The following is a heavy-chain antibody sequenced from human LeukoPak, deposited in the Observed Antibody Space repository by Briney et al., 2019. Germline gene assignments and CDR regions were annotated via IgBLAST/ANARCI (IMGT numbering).Heavy chain of an antibody. CDR1: GFTFSSYG. Sequence: GGSLRLSCAASGFTFSSYGMHWVRQAPGKGLEWVAVIWYDGSNKYYADSVKGRFTISRDNSKNTLYLQMNSLRAEDTAVYYCARGPQSYSSSDYFDYWGQGTRVTVSS. CDR3: ARGPQSYSSSDYFDY. J-gene: IGHJ4*02. V-gene: IGHV3-33*01. D-gene: IGHD6-13*01. CDR2: IWYDGSNK.